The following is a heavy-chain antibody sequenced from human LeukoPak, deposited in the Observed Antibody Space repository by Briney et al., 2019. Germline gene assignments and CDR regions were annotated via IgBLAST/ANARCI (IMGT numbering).Heavy chain of an antibody. V-gene: IGHV1-18*01. CDR2: ISAYNGNT. D-gene: IGHD3-10*01. CDR3: ARVRNYYGSGSYSFDY. Sequence: ASVKVSCKASGYTFTSYGISWVRQAPGQGLEWMGWISAYNGNTNYAQKLQGRVTMTTDTSTSTAYMELRSLRSDDTAVYYCARVRNYYGSGSYSFDYWGQGTLVTVSS. J-gene: IGHJ4*02. CDR1: GYTFTSYG.